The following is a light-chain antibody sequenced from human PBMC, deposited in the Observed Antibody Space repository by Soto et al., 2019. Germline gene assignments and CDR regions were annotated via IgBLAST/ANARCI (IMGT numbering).Light chain of an antibody. CDR2: KAS. CDR3: QHYNSYSEA. V-gene: IGKV1-5*03. J-gene: IGKJ1*01. Sequence: DIQITQSPCTRSASAGDRVTITFRASQTISSWLAWYQQKPGKAPKLLIYKASTLKSGVPSRFSGSGSGTEFTLTISSLQPDDFATYYCQHYNSYSEAFGQGTKGDI. CDR1: QTISSW.